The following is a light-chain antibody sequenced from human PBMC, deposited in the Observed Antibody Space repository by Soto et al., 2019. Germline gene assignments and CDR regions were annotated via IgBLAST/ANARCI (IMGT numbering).Light chain of an antibody. J-gene: IGKJ5*01. CDR1: QTVRNNY. CDR2: GAS. V-gene: IGKV3D-20*02. CDR3: QQRHMWHIT. Sequence: EFVLTQSPGTLSLSPVERATLSCRASQTVRNNYLAWYQQKPGQAPRLLIYGASTRATGIPARFSGSGSGTDFTLTISSLEPEDSAVYYCQQRHMWHITFGQGTRLEIK.